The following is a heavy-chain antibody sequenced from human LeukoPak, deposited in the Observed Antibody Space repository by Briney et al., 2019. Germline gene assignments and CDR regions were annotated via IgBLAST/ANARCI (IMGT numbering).Heavy chain of an antibody. V-gene: IGHV1-2*02. CDR1: GYTFTGYY. J-gene: IGHJ4*02. D-gene: IGHD3-3*01. CDR3: ARGPYDFWSGYPY. CDR2: INPNSGGT. Sequence: ASVKVSCKASGYTFTGYYMHWVRQAPGQGLEWMGWINPNSGGTNYAQKFQGRVTMTRNTSISTAYMELSSLRSEDTAVYYCARGPYDFWSGYPYWGQGTLVTVSS.